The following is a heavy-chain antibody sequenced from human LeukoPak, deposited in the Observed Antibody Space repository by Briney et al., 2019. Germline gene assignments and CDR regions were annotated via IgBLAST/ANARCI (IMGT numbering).Heavy chain of an antibody. Sequence: PGGSLRLSCAASGFTFCSYAMHWVRQAPGKGLEWAAVISYDGSNKYYADSVKGRFTISRDNSKNTLYLQMNSLRAEDTAVYYCAKEISDYDFWSGYFDYWGQGTLVTVSS. D-gene: IGHD3-3*01. CDR3: AKEISDYDFWSGYFDY. CDR1: GFTFCSYA. V-gene: IGHV3-30-3*01. J-gene: IGHJ4*02. CDR2: ISYDGSNK.